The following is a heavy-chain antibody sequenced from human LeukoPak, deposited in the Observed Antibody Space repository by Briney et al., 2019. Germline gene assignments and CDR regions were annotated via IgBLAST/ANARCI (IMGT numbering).Heavy chain of an antibody. D-gene: IGHD3-9*01. CDR1: GGSISSHY. J-gene: IGHJ4*02. CDR2: VYYSGST. CDR3: ARHDDILTGYYPYYFDY. V-gene: IGHV4-59*08. Sequence: KPSETLSLTCTVSGGSISSHYWSWIRQPPGKGLEWIGYVYYSGSTNYNPSLKSRVTISVDTSKNQFSPKLSSVTAADTAVYYCARHDDILTGYYPYYFDYWGQGTLVTVSS.